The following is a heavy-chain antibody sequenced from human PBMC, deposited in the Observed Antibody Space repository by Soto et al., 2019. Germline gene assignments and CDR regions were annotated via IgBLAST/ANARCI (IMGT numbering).Heavy chain of an antibody. D-gene: IGHD2-21*01. J-gene: IGHJ4*02. CDR1: GGSISSSSYY. V-gene: IGHV4-39*01. CDR3: ARHGDQLSLDY. CDR2: IYYSGST. Sequence: NPSETLSLTCTVSGGSISSSSYYWGWIRQPPGKGLEWIGSIYYSGSTYYNPSLKSRVTISVDTSKNQFSLKLSSVTAADTAVYYCARHGDQLSLDYWGQGTLVTVSS.